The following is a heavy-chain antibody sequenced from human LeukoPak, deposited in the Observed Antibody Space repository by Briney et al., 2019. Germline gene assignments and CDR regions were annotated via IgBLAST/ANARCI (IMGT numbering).Heavy chain of an antibody. Sequence: SQALSLTCTVSGGSISSGDYYWSWIRQPPGKGLEWIGYIYYSGSTYYNPPLKSRVTISVDTSKNQFSLKLGSVTAADTAVYYCARVGVDISSSTFFDYWGQGTLVTVSS. CDR2: IYYSGST. CDR3: ARVGVDISSSTFFDY. V-gene: IGHV4-30-4*08. J-gene: IGHJ4*02. CDR1: GGSISSGDYY. D-gene: IGHD6-6*01.